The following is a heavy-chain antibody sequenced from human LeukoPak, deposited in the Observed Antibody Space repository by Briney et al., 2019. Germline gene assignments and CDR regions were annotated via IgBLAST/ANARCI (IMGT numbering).Heavy chain of an antibody. CDR1: GFTFSSYA. CDR3: AKEIYGDSTGGRFQH. J-gene: IGHJ1*01. V-gene: IGHV3-23*01. Sequence: GGSLRLSCAASGFTFSSYAMSWVRQAPGKGLEWVSVISGSGGSTYYADSVKGRFTISRDNSKNTLYLQMNTLRAEDTAVYYCAKEIYGDSTGGRFQHWGQGTLVTVSS. D-gene: IGHD4-17*01. CDR2: ISGSGGST.